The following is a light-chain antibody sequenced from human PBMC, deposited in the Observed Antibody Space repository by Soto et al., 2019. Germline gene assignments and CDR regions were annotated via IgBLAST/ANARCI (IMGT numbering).Light chain of an antibody. CDR3: QQYFEWPPMT. CDR1: QSISNW. V-gene: IGKV1-5*01. CDR2: DAS. J-gene: IGKJ1*01. Sequence: DIQMTQSPSTLSASVGDRVTITCRASQSISNWLAWYQQKPGKAPNLLIYDASSLESGVPSRFSGSGSGTEFTLTISSLRSEDSGIYYCQQYFEWPPMTFGQGTKVEI.